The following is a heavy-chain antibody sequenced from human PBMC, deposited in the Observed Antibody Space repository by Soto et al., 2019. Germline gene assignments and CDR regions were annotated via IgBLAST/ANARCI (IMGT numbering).Heavy chain of an antibody. Sequence: LSLTCTVSGGSISSSSYYWGWIRQPQGKGLEWIGSIYYSGSTYYNPSLKSRVTISVDTSKHQFSLKLSSVTAADTAVYYCARPLDDYYFDYWGQGTLVTVSS. D-gene: IGHD1-1*01. CDR1: GGSISSSSYY. J-gene: IGHJ4*02. CDR2: IYYSGST. V-gene: IGHV4-39*01. CDR3: ARPLDDYYFDY.